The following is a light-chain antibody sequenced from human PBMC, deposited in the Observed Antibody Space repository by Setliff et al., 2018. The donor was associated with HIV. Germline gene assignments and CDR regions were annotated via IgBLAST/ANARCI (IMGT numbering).Light chain of an antibody. CDR3: SSYSLNNLYV. CDR1: SSDIGSSNF. V-gene: IGLV2-14*03. J-gene: IGLJ1*01. Sequence: QSALTQPASVSGSPGKSVTISCTGTSSDIGSSNFVSWYQQHPGKAPKVMIYNVDKLPSGVSNRFSGSKSGNTASLTISGLQTEDEADYYCSSYSLNNLYVFATGTKVTVL. CDR2: NVD.